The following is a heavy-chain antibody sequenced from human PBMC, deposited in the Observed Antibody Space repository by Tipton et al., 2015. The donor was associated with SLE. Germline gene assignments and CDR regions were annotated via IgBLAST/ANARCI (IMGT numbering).Heavy chain of an antibody. CDR1: GDSISDYY. CDR2: IDNSGTT. Sequence: GLVKPSETLYLTCTVSGDSISDYYWSWIRQPPGKGLEWIAYIDNSGTTKYNPSLKSRVTISVDTSKNQFSLNLYSVTAADTAVYYCVRGAPWGGYWGQGTLVTVSS. CDR3: VRGAPWGGY. V-gene: IGHV4-4*08. J-gene: IGHJ4*02. D-gene: IGHD7-27*01.